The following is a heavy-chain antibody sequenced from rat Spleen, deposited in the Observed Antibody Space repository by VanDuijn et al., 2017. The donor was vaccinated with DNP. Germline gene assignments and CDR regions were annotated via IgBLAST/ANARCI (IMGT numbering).Heavy chain of an antibody. CDR3: AREEQLSLYYAMDA. CDR1: GFTFNRFP. J-gene: IGHJ4*01. D-gene: IGHD1-2*01. CDR2: ISSSGGDT. Sequence: EVQLVESGGGLVQPGGSMKLSCAASGFTFNRFPMAWVRQTPTKGLEWVATISSSGGDTYYPDSVKGRFTISRDNAKNTLYLQMNSLRSEDTATYYCAREEQLSLYYAMDAWGQGTSVTVSS. V-gene: IGHV5-46*01.